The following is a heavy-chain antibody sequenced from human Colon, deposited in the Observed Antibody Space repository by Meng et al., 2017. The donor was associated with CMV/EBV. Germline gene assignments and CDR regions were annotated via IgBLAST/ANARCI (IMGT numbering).Heavy chain of an antibody. Sequence: LSLTCAVSGFTFSSYGMHWVRQAPGKGLEWVAFIRYDGTNKYFGDSVKGRFTISRDTPKNTVYLQMGSLKPEDTAVYYCARSKRPLEWLSRSSGMDVWGQGTTVTVSS. CDR2: IRYDGTNK. V-gene: IGHV3-30*02. CDR3: ARSKRPLEWLSRSSGMDV. J-gene: IGHJ6*02. CDR1: GFTFSSYG. D-gene: IGHD3-3*01.